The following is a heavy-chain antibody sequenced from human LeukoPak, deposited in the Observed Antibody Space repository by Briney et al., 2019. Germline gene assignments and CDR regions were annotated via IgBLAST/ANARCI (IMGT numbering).Heavy chain of an antibody. CDR3: AREVPAAHKNFDY. V-gene: IGHV4-34*01. D-gene: IGHD2-2*01. CDR2: INHSGST. Sequence: PSETLSLTCAVYGGSFSGYYWSWIRQPPGKGLEWIGEINHSGSTNYNPSLKSRVTISVDTSKNQFSLKLSSVTAADTAVYYCAREVPAAHKNFDYWGQGTLVTVSS. J-gene: IGHJ4*02. CDR1: GGSFSGYY.